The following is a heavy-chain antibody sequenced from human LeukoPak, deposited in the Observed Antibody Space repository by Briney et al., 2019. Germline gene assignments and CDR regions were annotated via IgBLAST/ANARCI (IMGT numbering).Heavy chain of an antibody. J-gene: IGHJ4*02. CDR2: ISGSAGST. Sequence: GGSLRLSCAASGFTVSSNYMSWVRQAPGKGLEWVSGISGSAGSTYYADSVKGRFTVSRDNSKNTLFLQMNSLRAEDTAIYYCAKAKGSGLKYYFDYWGQGTLVTVSS. CDR1: GFTVSSNY. CDR3: AKAKGSGLKYYFDY. V-gene: IGHV3-23*01. D-gene: IGHD6-19*01.